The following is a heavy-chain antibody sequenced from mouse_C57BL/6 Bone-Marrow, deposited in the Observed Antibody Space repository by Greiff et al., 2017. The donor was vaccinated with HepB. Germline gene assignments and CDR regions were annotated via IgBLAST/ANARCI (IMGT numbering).Heavy chain of an antibody. V-gene: IGHV5-9-1*02. D-gene: IGHD2-5*01. CDR1: GFTFSSYA. Sequence: EVHLVESGEGLVKPGGSLKLSCAASGFTFSSYAMSWVRQTPEKRLEWVAYISSGGDYIYYADTVKGRFTISRDNARNTLYLQMSSLKSEDTAMYYCTRDSNYDFFYAMDYWGQGTSVTVSS. J-gene: IGHJ4*01. CDR3: TRDSNYDFFYAMDY. CDR2: ISSGGDYI.